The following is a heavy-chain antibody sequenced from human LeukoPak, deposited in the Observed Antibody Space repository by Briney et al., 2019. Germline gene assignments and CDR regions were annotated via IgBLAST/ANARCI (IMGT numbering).Heavy chain of an antibody. CDR3: ARGGYSHKIGFDY. Sequence: GGSLRLSCAASGFIFRSYEFSWVRQAPGKGLEWISYISSGGATMYYADSVKGRFTISRDNAKNSLYLQMNSLRAEDTAVYYCARGGYSHKIGFDYWGQGTLVTVSS. D-gene: IGHD6-13*01. J-gene: IGHJ4*02. V-gene: IGHV3-48*03. CDR1: GFIFRSYE. CDR2: ISSGGATM.